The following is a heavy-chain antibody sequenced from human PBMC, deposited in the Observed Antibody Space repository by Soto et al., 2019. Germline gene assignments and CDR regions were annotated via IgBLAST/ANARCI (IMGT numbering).Heavy chain of an antibody. D-gene: IGHD4-17*01. CDR1: GGSITSGGYY. V-gene: IGHV4-31*03. CDR2: INYSGST. CDR3: ARHITVTSPFDY. J-gene: IGHJ4*02. Sequence: LSLTCTVSGGSITSGGYYWSWIRQHPGKGLEWIGYINYSGSTYYNPSLKSRVTISADTSKNHFSLKLNSVTAADTAVYYCARHITVTSPFDYWGQGTLVTVSS.